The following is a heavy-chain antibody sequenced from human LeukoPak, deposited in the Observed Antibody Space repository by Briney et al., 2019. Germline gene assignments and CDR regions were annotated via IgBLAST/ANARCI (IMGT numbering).Heavy chain of an antibody. V-gene: IGHV1-46*01. J-gene: IGHJ6*03. CDR1: GYTFTSYY. CDR3: ATVEWSLLYYYMDV. CDR2: INPSGGRT. Sequence: GASVKVSCKASGYTFTSYYMHWVRQAPGQGLEWMGLINPSGGRTTYAQKFQGRVTLTRDMSTSTVYMELSSLRSEDTAVYYCATVEWSLLYYYMDVWGKGTTVTVSS. D-gene: IGHD3-3*01.